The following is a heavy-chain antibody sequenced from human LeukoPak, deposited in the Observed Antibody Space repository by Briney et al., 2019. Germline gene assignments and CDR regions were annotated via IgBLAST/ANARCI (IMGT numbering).Heavy chain of an antibody. CDR3: TTDYAPGY. Sequence: GTLSLTCAVSGGSISSNNWWTWVRQAPGKGLEWVGRIKSKTDGGTTDYEAPVKGRFTISRDDSKNTLYLQMNSLKTEDTAVYYCTTDYAPGYWGQGTLVTVSS. CDR1: GGSISSNNW. V-gene: IGHV3-15*01. D-gene: IGHD4-17*01. CDR2: IKSKTDGGTT. J-gene: IGHJ4*02.